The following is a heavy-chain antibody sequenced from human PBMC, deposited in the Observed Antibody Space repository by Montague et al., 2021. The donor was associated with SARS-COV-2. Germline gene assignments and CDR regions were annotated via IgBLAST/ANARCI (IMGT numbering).Heavy chain of an antibody. CDR2: LSYDLSNH. J-gene: IGHJ6*02. CDR1: GFTFSRYA. V-gene: IGHV3-30*04. Sequence: SLRLSGAASGFTFSRYAMHWVRQAPGKGLEWVAVLSYDLSNHYYLDSCXVLFTISRDNSKNTLYLQMNSLRAEATAVSYCARDPFSYSSGWTYYYYGMDVWGQGTTVTVSS. D-gene: IGHD6-19*01. CDR3: ARDPFSYSSGWTYYYYGMDV.